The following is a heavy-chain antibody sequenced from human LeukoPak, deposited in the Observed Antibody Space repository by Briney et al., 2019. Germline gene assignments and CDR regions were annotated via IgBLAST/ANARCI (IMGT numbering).Heavy chain of an antibody. J-gene: IGHJ4*02. CDR1: GFVYNAFG. CDR3: AREAVRRISVRPKGYFDY. Sequence: EPGGSLRLSCVGSGFVYNAFGMSWVRQLPGKGLEWVANIKQDGSEKYYVDSVNGRFSISRDNANNRVFLQMDNLRVEDTAVYYCAREAVRRISVRPKGYFDYWGRGIRVIVSS. D-gene: IGHD2-15*01. V-gene: IGHV3-7*01. CDR2: IKQDGSEK.